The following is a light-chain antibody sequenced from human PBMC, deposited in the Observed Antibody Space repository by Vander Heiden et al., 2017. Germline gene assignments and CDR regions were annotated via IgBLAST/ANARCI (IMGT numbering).Light chain of an antibody. Sequence: IQLTQSPSSLSASVGDRVTITCRASQGISSYLAWYQQKPGKAPKLLIYAASTLQSGALSSISGSGSGTDFTLTISSLQPEDFATYYCQQLNSYPGTFGQGTKVEIK. CDR2: AAS. V-gene: IGKV1-9*01. CDR3: QQLNSYPGT. CDR1: QGISSY. J-gene: IGKJ1*01.